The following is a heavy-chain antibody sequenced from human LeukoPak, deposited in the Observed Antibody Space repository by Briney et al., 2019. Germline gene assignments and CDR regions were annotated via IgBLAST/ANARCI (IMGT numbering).Heavy chain of an antibody. CDR2: INPNSGGT. CDR1: GYTFTGYY. D-gene: IGHD3-22*01. Sequence: GASVKVSCKAPGYTFTGYYIHWVRQAPGQGLEWVGWINPNSGGTNYAQKFQGRVTMTSDTSISTAYMELSRLRSDDTAVYYCARGPNYYDSSGYYSPKTDYWGQGTLVTVSS. CDR3: ARGPNYYDSSGYYSPKTDY. V-gene: IGHV1-2*02. J-gene: IGHJ4*02.